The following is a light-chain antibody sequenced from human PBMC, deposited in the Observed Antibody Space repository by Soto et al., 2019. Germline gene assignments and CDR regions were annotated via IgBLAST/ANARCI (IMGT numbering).Light chain of an antibody. Sequence: QSVLTQPPSASGSPGQSVTISCTGTKNDIGVYDFVSWYQHHPGKAPRLIIYEVVQWPSGVPDRFSGSKSGNTASLTVSGLRAADEADYFCKSYAGSNTYVFGSGTKVTVL. CDR3: KSYAGSNTYV. J-gene: IGLJ1*01. CDR1: KNDIGVYDF. CDR2: EVV. V-gene: IGLV2-8*01.